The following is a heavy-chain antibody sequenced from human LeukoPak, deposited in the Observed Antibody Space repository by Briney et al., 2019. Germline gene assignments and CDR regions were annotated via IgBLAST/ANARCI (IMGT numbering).Heavy chain of an antibody. CDR3: ATSIAAAGTPDLDY. Sequence: PSETLSLTCTVSGGSVSSGCYYWSWIRQPPGKGLEWIGYIYYSGSTNYNPSLKSRVTISVDTSKNQFSLKLSSVTAADTAVYYCATSIAAAGTPDLDYWGQGTLVTVSS. CDR1: GGSVSSGCYY. J-gene: IGHJ4*02. D-gene: IGHD6-13*01. V-gene: IGHV4-61*01. CDR2: IYYSGST.